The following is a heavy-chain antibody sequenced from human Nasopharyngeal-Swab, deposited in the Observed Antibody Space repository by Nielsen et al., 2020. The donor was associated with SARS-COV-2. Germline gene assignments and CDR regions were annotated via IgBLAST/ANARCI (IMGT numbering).Heavy chain of an antibody. Sequence: ASVKVSCKASGYSFTSSDINWVRQAPGQGLEWMGWINPHSRGTKYAQKFQGRVTMTSDTSINTAYMELRRLRSEDTAIYYCAREGEYGAYDAPDYWGQGTLVTVSS. CDR2: INPHSRGT. D-gene: IGHD5-12*01. J-gene: IGHJ4*02. CDR3: AREGEYGAYDAPDY. CDR1: GYSFTSSD. V-gene: IGHV1-2*02.